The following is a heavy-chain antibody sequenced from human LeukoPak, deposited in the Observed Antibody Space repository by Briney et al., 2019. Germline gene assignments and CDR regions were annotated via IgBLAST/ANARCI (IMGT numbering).Heavy chain of an antibody. CDR2: ISGSGGST. Sequence: PGGSLRLSCAASDFTFSSYAMSWVRQAPGKGLEWVSVISGSGGSTYYADSVKGRFTISRDNSKNTLYLQMNSLRADDTAVYYCATPMSSHWYGPLWYWGQGTLVTVSS. D-gene: IGHD6-19*01. CDR1: DFTFSSYA. CDR3: ATPMSSHWYGPLWY. J-gene: IGHJ4*02. V-gene: IGHV3-23*01.